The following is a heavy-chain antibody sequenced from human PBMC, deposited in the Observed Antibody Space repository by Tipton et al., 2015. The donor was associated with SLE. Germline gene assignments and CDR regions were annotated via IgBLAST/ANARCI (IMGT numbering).Heavy chain of an antibody. D-gene: IGHD1-26*01. Sequence: TLSLTCTVSGGSIGINHYFWAWIRQPPGVGLEWIGSIDYTGTTNYSPSLKSRVTISIDTSKNQFSLKLSSVTAADTAVYYCARTLGAIAHTVYDAFDIWGQGTMVTVSS. J-gene: IGHJ3*02. CDR1: GGSIGINHYF. V-gene: IGHV4-39*07. CDR2: IDYTGTT. CDR3: ARTLGAIAHTVYDAFDI.